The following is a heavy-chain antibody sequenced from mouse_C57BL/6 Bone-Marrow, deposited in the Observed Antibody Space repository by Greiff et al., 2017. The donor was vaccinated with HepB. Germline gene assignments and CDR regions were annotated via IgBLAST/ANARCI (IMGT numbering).Heavy chain of an antibody. V-gene: IGHV1-69*01. J-gene: IGHJ4*01. CDR2: IDPSDSYT. CDR1: GYTFTSYW. D-gene: IGHD1-1*01. CDR3: ASLRGAMDY. Sequence: QVQLQQPGAELVMPGASVKLSCKASGYTFTSYWMHWVKQRPGQGLEWIGEIDPSDSYTNYNQKFKGKSTLTVDKSTSTANMKLSRLTSEDSAVYYSASLRGAMDYWGQGTSVTVSS.